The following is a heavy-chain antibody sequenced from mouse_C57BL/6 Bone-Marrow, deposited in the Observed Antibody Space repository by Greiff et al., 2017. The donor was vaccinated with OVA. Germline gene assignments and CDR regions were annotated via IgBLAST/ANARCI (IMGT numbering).Heavy chain of an antibody. CDR2: ISRGSSTI. CDR3: ATFYWFAY. J-gene: IGHJ3*01. CDR1: GFTFSDYG. Sequence: EVHLVESGGGLVKPGGSLKLSCAASGFTFSDYGMHWVRQAPEKGLEWVAYISRGSSTIYYADTVKGRFTISRDNAKNTLFLQMTSLRSEDTSMYYCATFYWFAYWGQGTLVTVSA. V-gene: IGHV5-17*01.